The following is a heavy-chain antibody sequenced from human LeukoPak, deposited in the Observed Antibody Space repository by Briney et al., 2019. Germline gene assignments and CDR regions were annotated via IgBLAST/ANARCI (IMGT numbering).Heavy chain of an antibody. J-gene: IGHJ4*02. CDR1: GFTFSSYA. V-gene: IGHV3-23*01. CDR3: ATGRGSWSTFDY. Sequence: QTGGSLRLSCAASGFTFSSYAISWVRQAPGKGLEWVSAISGSGLSTYYADSVKGRFTISRDNSKNTLYLQMNSRRAEDTAVYYCATGRGSWSTFDYWGQGTLVTVSS. CDR2: ISGSGLST. D-gene: IGHD6-13*01.